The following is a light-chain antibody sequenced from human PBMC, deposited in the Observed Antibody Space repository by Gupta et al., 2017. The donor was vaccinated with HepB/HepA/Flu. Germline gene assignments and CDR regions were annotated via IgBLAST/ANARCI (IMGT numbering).Light chain of an antibody. CDR1: QSVSSK. V-gene: IGKV3-15*01. Sequence: EIVMTQSPATLSVSPGERATLSCRASQSVSSKLAWYQQKPGQAPRLLIYGASARATGIPVRFSGSGSGTEFTLTINSLQSEDFAVYHCQQDNAWPFTFGQGTQLEIK. CDR2: GAS. CDR3: QQDNAWPFT. J-gene: IGKJ5*01.